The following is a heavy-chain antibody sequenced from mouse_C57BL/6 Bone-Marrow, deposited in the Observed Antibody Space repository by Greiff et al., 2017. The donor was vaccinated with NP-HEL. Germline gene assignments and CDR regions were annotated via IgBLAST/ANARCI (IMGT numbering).Heavy chain of an antibody. J-gene: IGHJ3*01. V-gene: IGHV3-6*01. D-gene: IGHD2-5*01. CDR2: ISYDGSN. CDR1: GYSITSGYY. CDR3: AREDYSNYEFAY. Sequence: EESGPGLVKPSQSLSLTCSVTGYSITSGYYWNWIRQFPGNKLEWMGYISYDGSNNYNPSLKNRISITRDTSKNQFFLKLNSVTTEDTATYYCAREDYSNYEFAYWGQGTLVTVSA.